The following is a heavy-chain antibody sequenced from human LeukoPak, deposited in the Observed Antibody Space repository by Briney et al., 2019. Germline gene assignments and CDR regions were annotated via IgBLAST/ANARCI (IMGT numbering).Heavy chain of an antibody. CDR2: IWYDGSNK. CDR3: ARDFSSYDILTGHLDC. Sequence: PGGSLRLSCAASGFTFSSYGMHWVRQAPGKGLEWVAAIWYDGSNKYYADSVKGRFTISRDNSKNTLYLQMNSLRAEDTAVYYCARDFSSYDILTGHLDCWGQGTLVTVSS. J-gene: IGHJ4*02. V-gene: IGHV3-33*01. CDR1: GFTFSSYG. D-gene: IGHD3-9*01.